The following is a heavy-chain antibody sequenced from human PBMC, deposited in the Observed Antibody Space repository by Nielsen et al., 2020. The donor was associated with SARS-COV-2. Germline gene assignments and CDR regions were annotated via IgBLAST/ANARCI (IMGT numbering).Heavy chain of an antibody. Sequence: GESLKISCAASGFTFSSYGMHWVRQAPGKGLEWVAVISYDGSNKYYADSVKGRFTISRDNSKNTLYLQMNSLRAEDTAVYYCAKDIGNMIVVGGFDYWGQGTLVTVSS. CDR2: ISYDGSNK. D-gene: IGHD3-22*01. J-gene: IGHJ4*02. V-gene: IGHV3-30*18. CDR3: AKDIGNMIVVGGFDY. CDR1: GFTFSSYG.